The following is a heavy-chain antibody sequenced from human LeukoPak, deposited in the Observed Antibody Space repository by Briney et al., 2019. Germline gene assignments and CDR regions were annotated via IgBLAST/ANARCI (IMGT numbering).Heavy chain of an antibody. CDR2: ISHSGDT. D-gene: IGHD1-1*01. CDR1: GFSITSGDY. V-gene: IGHV4-38-2*01. J-gene: IGHJ4*02. CDR3: ARVGPLAVGTGKRVYSFDY. Sequence: VKPSKTLSLTCDVSGFSITSGDYWGWIRQSPGRGLEWIGSISHSGDTYYIPSLRSRVTMSLDTSRNQFSMDLRSVSAADTAVYFCARVGPLAVGTGKRVYSFDYWGQGTLVTVSS.